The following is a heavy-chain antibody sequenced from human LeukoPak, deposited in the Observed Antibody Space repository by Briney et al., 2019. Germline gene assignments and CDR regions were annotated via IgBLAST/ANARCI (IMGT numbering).Heavy chain of an antibody. J-gene: IGHJ4*02. D-gene: IGHD7-27*01. CDR1: GYTFTDYY. CDR2: INPNSGGT. CDR3: AADKKLGDFDY. V-gene: IGHV1-2*06. Sequence: ASVKVSCKASGYTFTDYYMHGVRQAPGQGLEWMGRINPNSGGTNYAQKFHGRVTMTRDTSINTAYMELSRLRSDDTAVYYCAADKKLGDFDYWGQGTLVTVSS.